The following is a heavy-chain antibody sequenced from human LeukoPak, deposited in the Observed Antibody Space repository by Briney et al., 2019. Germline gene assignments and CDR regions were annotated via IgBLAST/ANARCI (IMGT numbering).Heavy chain of an antibody. CDR2: ISSSGNTK. D-gene: IGHD1-1*01. J-gene: IGHJ4*02. Sequence: GGSLRLSCAASGFTFSSYEMNWDRQAPGKGLEWVSYISSSGNTKYYADSVKGRFTISRDNTKKSLYLQMNSLRAEDTAVYYCAAGTELYWGQGTLVTVSS. V-gene: IGHV3-48*03. CDR1: GFTFSSYE. CDR3: AAGTELY.